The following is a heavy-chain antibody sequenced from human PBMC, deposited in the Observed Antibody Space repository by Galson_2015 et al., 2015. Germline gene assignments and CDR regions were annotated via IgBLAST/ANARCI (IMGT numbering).Heavy chain of an antibody. V-gene: IGHV3-21*01. D-gene: IGHD3-9*01. CDR2: ISSSSSYI. Sequence: SLRLSCAASGFTSSSYSMNWVRQAPGKGLEWVSSISSSSSYIYNADSVKGRFTISRDNAKNSLYLQMNSLRAEDTAVYYCARAIHYDILTGYRYYYYYYMDVWGKGTTVTVSS. CDR1: GFTSSSYS. J-gene: IGHJ6*03. CDR3: ARAIHYDILTGYRYYYYYYMDV.